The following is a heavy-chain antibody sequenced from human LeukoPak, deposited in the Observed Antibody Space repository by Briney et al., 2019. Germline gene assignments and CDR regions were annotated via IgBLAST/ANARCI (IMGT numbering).Heavy chain of an antibody. J-gene: IGHJ6*03. D-gene: IGHD6-6*01. CDR2: ISDYNSKQ. V-gene: IGHV1-18*01. CDR3: ARDGLRSIAARRGTRDYMDV. CDR1: GYSFTNYG. Sequence: ASVKVSCKPSGYSFTNYGITWVRQAPGQGLEGRGGISDYNSKQFYAQNFQGRVTMTTDTSTSTVYMEVRRLRSDATAVYYCARDGLRSIAARRGTRDYMDVWGKGTTVIVSS.